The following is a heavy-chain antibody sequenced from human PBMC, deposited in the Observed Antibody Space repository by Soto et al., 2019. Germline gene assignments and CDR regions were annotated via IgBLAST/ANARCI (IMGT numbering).Heavy chain of an antibody. CDR3: ARDKGRSPLDY. CDR2: ISSSSSTI. V-gene: IGHV3-48*01. CDR1: GFTFSSYS. D-gene: IGHD2-15*01. J-gene: IGHJ4*02. Sequence: EVQLVESGGGLVQPGGSLRLSCAASGFTFSSYSMNWVRQAPGKGLEWVSYISSSSSTIYYADSVKGRFTISRDNAKNSLHLQMNSLRAEDTAVYYCARDKGRSPLDYWGQGTLVTVPS.